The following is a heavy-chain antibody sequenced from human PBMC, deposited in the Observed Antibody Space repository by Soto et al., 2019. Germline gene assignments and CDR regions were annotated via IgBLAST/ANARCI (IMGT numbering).Heavy chain of an antibody. Sequence: ASVKVSCKASGYSFTSYDINWVRQATGQGLEWMGWMNPNSGNTGYAQKFQGRVTMTRNTSISTAYMGLSSLRSDDTAVYSCARGDGYIFDFWGQGTLVTVSS. CDR2: MNPNSGNT. J-gene: IGHJ4*02. CDR1: GYSFTSYD. V-gene: IGHV1-8*01. D-gene: IGHD5-12*01. CDR3: ARGDGYIFDF.